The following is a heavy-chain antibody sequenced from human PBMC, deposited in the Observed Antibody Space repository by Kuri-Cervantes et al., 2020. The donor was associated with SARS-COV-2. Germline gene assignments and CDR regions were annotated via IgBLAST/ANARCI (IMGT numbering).Heavy chain of an antibody. J-gene: IGHJ5*02. CDR3: ARVAWFNNWFDP. D-gene: IGHD3-10*01. CDR1: GFTFSNAW. Sequence: ETLSLTCAASGFTFSNAWMSWVRQAPGKGLEWVSAISGSGGSTYYADSVKGRFTISRDNSKNTLYLQMNSLRAEDTAVYYCARVAWFNNWFDPWGQGTLVTVSS. CDR2: ISGSGGST. V-gene: IGHV3-23*01.